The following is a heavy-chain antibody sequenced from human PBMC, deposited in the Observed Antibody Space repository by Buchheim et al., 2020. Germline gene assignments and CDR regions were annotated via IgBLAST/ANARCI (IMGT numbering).Heavy chain of an antibody. Sequence: EVQLLESGGDLVQPGGSLRLSCAVSGFTFIDYAMTWVRQAPGKGLEWVADIGVRGDRIFYADAVKGRFTVSRDNSKNMLYLQMNSLRAEDTAVYYCVRYGPGHYYQGALWGQGTL. CDR1: GFTFIDYA. CDR3: VRYGPGHYYQGAL. D-gene: IGHD3-22*01. CDR2: IGVRGDRI. V-gene: IGHV3-23*01. J-gene: IGHJ4*02.